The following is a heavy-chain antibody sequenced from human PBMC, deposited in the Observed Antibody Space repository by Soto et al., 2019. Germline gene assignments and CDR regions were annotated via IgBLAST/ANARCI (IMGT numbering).Heavy chain of an antibody. J-gene: IGHJ1*01. D-gene: IGHD3-3*02. CDR1: GDTFTSYS. Sequence: QGQLVQSGAEVKKPGSSVKVSCKSSGDTFTSYSIAWMRQAPGQGLEWMGGIIPKFGSTKYARKFQDRVTITADESTSTPNMERSGLRSEATAVNFGAGWVRSIWSAVFFQFWGQATRATV. CDR3: AGWVRSIWSAVFFQF. CDR2: IIPKFGST. V-gene: IGHV1-69*01.